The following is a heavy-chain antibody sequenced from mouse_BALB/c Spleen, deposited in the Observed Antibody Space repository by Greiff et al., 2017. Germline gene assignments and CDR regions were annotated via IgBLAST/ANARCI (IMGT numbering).Heavy chain of an antibody. Sequence: VKLQESGAELAKPGASVKMSCKASGYTFTSYWMHWVKQRPGQGLEWIGYINPSTGYTEYNQKFKDKATLTADKSSSTAYMQLSSLTSEDSAVYSCAKSLLRGLAYWGQGTLVTVSA. V-gene: IGHV1-7*01. CDR3: AKSLLRGLAY. CDR1: GYTFTSYW. J-gene: IGHJ3*01. CDR2: INPSTGYT. D-gene: IGHD1-1*01.